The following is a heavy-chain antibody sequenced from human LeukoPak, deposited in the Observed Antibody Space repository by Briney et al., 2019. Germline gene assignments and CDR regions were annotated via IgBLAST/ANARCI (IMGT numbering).Heavy chain of an antibody. CDR3: ARDHLFSYGYNWFDP. CDR1: RGSLSSGSYY. J-gene: IGHJ5*02. CDR2: IYTSGST. D-gene: IGHD5-18*01. V-gene: IGHV4-61*02. Sequence: SETLSLTSTVSRGSLSSGSYYSSCIRQPAGKGLEWIGRIYTSGSTNYNPSLKSRVTISVDTSKNQFSLKLSSVTAADTAVYYCARDHLFSYGYNWFDPWGQGTLVTVSS.